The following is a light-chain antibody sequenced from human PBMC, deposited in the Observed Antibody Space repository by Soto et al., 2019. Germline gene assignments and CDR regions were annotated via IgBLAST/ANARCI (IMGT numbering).Light chain of an antibody. Sequence: QSALTQPASVSGSPGQSITISCTGTSSDVGGYNSVSWYQQHPGKAPKLLIYEVTNRPSGVSNRFSGSKSDNTASLTISGLQAEDEADYYCSSYTSTSTGVFGGGTKLTVL. CDR2: EVT. J-gene: IGLJ3*02. CDR1: SSDVGGYNS. V-gene: IGLV2-14*01. CDR3: SSYTSTSTGV.